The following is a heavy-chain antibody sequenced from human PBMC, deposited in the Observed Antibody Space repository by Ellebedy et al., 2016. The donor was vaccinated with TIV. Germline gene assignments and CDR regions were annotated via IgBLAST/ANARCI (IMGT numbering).Heavy chain of an antibody. CDR2: IYFSGRT. V-gene: IGHV4-59*01. CDR1: GGSISGYY. D-gene: IGHD2-21*01. Sequence: SETLSLXXTVSGGSISGYYWSWIRQPPGKGLEWIAYIYFSGRTNYNPSLQSRVTISGDTSKNRFSLKLSSVTAADTAVYYCARFRGGGDSSYFDHWGQGTLVTVSS. J-gene: IGHJ4*02. CDR3: ARFRGGGDSSYFDH.